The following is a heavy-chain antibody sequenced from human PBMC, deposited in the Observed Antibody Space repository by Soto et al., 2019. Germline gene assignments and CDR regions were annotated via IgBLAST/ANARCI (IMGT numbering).Heavy chain of an antibody. CDR3: VRLGAYFQSLDP. V-gene: IGHV4-59*08. Sequence: QVQLQESGPGLVKPSETLSLNCAVSGTSFSPNYWAWIRQPPGKGLEWIGYIYYGGTTTYNPSLRSRVAISLETSKSQFSLRLSSVTASDTAVYYCVRLGAYFQSLDPWGQGTLVTVSS. CDR2: IYYGGTT. CDR1: GTSFSPNY. D-gene: IGHD2-21*01. J-gene: IGHJ5*02.